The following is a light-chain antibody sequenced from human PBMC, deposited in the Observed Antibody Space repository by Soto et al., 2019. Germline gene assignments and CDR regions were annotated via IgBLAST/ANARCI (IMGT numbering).Light chain of an antibody. V-gene: IGKV1-5*03. CDR3: QQYEIYPIT. J-gene: IGKJ5*01. Sequence: DIQMTQSPSTLSASVGDRVTITCRASQNINSWLAWYQQKPGKAPKLLIYKASRLESGVPSRFSGSGSGTEFTLTISSLQPDGFAAYYCQQYEIYPITFGQGTRLEIK. CDR2: KAS. CDR1: QNINSW.